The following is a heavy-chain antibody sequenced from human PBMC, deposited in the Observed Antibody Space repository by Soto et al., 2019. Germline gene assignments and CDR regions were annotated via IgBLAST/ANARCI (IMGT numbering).Heavy chain of an antibody. CDR3: AKDLKASGGQSGTLNYYYGMDV. Sequence: QVQLVESGGGVVQPGRSLRLSCASSGFSFSTHGMQWVRQAPGKGLEWVAIISYDGFIKYSADDVKGRFTISRHNSKNPLFLQMVSLRAEDSAVYYCAKDLKASGGQSGTLNYYYGMDVWGQGTTVIVSS. J-gene: IGHJ6*02. D-gene: IGHD3-10*01. V-gene: IGHV3-30*18. CDR1: GFSFSTHG. CDR2: ISYDGFIK.